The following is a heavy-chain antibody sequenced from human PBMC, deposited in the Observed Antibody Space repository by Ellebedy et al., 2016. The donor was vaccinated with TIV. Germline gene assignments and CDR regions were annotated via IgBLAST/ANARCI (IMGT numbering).Heavy chain of an antibody. CDR3: ASGDEGAAAGGGDHY. Sequence: SVKVSXXASGGTFSSYAISWVRQAPGQGLEWMGGIIPIFGTANYAQKFQGRVTITADESTSTAYMELSSLRSEDTAVYYCASGDEGAAAGGGDHYWGQGTLVTVSS. V-gene: IGHV1-69*13. D-gene: IGHD6-13*01. J-gene: IGHJ4*02. CDR2: IIPIFGTA. CDR1: GGTFSSYA.